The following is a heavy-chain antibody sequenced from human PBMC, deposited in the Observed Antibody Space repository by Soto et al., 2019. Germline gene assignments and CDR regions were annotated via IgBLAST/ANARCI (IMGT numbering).Heavy chain of an antibody. CDR2: IRTSSSYM. V-gene: IGHV3-21*01. Sequence: EVQRVESGGGLVKTGGALRLSCAASGFCCSSYSMNWVLQAPGKGLEWVSSIRTSSSYMFYADSVKGRFTISRDNAKNSLYLQMNSLRAEDKAVYYCARDVRGDTAMHVWGQGTTVTVSS. CDR3: ARDVRGDTAMHV. CDR1: GFCCSSYS. J-gene: IGHJ6*02. D-gene: IGHD5-18*01.